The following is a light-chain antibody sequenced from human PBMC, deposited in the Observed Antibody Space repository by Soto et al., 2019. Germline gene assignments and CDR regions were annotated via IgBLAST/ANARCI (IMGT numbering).Light chain of an antibody. CDR1: QSVSSN. J-gene: IGKJ5*01. Sequence: IVMTQSPSTLSVAPVERATLSCRASQSVSSNLAWYQQKPGQAPRLLIYGASTRATGIPARFSGSGSGTEFTLTISSLQSEDFAVYYCQQYNNWPITFGQGTRLEI. CDR2: GAS. V-gene: IGKV3D-15*01. CDR3: QQYNNWPIT.